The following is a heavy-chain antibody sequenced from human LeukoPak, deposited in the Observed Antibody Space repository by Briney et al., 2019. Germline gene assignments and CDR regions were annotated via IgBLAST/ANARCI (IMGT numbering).Heavy chain of an antibody. Sequence: SETLSLTCAVYGGSFSGHYWSWIRQSPGKGLEWIGEINHSGSTNYNPSLKSRVTISVDTSKNQFSLKLSSVTAADTAVYYCARDLLGSGWYGPPDPWGQGTLVTVSS. V-gene: IGHV4-34*01. D-gene: IGHD6-19*01. J-gene: IGHJ5*02. CDR1: GGSFSGHY. CDR2: INHSGST. CDR3: ARDLLGSGWYGPPDP.